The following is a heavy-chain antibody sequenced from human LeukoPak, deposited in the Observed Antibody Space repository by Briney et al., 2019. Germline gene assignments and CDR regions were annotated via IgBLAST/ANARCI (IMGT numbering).Heavy chain of an antibody. V-gene: IGHV4-4*07. CDR1: GGSMSTYS. CDR2: VVTTTT. Sequence: SETLSLTCTVSGGSMSTYSWTWVRQSPGKGLEWIGSVVTTTTNYSPALRSRVAISVHTSKNQFSLRLESVTNADTAVYYCARDTTVASGMQFWGQGALVTVSS. D-gene: IGHD6-19*01. CDR3: ARDTTVASGMQF. J-gene: IGHJ4*02.